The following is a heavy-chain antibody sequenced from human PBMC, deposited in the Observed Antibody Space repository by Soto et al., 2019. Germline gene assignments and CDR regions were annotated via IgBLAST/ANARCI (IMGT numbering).Heavy chain of an antibody. J-gene: IGHJ6*02. V-gene: IGHV4-4*09. CDR2: IYSSGSI. D-gene: IGHD3-3*01. CDR1: GDSISSYY. CDR3: ARSTVFDV. Sequence: QVQLQESGPGLVKPSETLSLTCTVSGDSISSYYWSWIRQPPGKGLEWIGFIYSSGSINYNPSLKSRVTLSLNTSKKPVSLNLSSVTAADTAVYYCARSTVFDVWGQGTTVTVSS.